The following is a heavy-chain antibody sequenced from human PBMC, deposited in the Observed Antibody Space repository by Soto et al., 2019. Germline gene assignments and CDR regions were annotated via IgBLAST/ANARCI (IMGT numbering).Heavy chain of an antibody. J-gene: IGHJ5*02. CDR1: GGSISSYY. CDR3: GRDKAYGDYKYNWFDP. D-gene: IGHD4-17*01. CDR2: IYYSGST. V-gene: IGHV4-59*01. Sequence: SETLSLTCTVSGGSISSYYWSWIRQPPGKGLEWIGYIYYSGSTNYNPSLKSRVTISVDTSKNQFSLKLSSVTAADTAVYYCGRDKAYGDYKYNWFDPWGQGTLVTVSS.